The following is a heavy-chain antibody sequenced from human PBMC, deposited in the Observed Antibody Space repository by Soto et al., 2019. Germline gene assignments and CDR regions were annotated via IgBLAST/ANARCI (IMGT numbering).Heavy chain of an antibody. CDR1: GYTFTSYG. Sequence: QVQLVQSGAEVKKPGASVKVSCKASGYTFTSYGISWVRQAPGQGLEWMGWISAYNGNTNYAQKLQGRVTMTTDTSTGTAHKEPRSPRSDGPAVYLCAGELPGEPYLLGQGTLVTVSS. J-gene: IGHJ5*02. V-gene: IGHV1-18*01. CDR2: ISAYNGNT. D-gene: IGHD4-17*01. CDR3: AGELPGEPYL.